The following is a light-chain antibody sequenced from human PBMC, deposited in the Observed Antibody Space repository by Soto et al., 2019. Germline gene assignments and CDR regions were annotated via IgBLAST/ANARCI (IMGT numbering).Light chain of an antibody. V-gene: IGLV1-47*02. CDR2: TTN. J-gene: IGLJ2*01. Sequence: SVLSQPPSASGTPGQRVTISCSGSSSNIGSNFVYWYQQLTGTAPKIIIYTTNQRPSGVPDRFSGSKSGTSASLAISGLRSDDEADYYCATWDDSLSAVVFGGGTKVTVL. CDR3: ATWDDSLSAVV. CDR1: SSNIGSNF.